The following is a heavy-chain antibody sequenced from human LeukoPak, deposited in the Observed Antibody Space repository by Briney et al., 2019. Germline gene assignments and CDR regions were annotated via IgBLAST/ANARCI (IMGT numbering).Heavy chain of an antibody. Sequence: PGGSLRLSCAVSGVTFSSHGMNWVRQAPGKGLEWLSYISSGSTSINYADSVRGRFTISRDNAKNSLYLQMNSLRAEDTALYYSARGGTITGTTDYWGQGTLVTVSS. CDR1: GVTFSSHG. V-gene: IGHV3-48*01. J-gene: IGHJ4*02. D-gene: IGHD1-20*01. CDR3: ARGGTITGTTDY. CDR2: ISSGSTSI.